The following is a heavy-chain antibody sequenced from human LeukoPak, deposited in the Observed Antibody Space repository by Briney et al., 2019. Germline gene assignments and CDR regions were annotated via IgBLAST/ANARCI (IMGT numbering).Heavy chain of an antibody. V-gene: IGHV3-23*01. D-gene: IGHD6-13*01. CDR3: ARSRLEQQLAP. CDR2: ISGSGGST. Sequence: GGSLRLSCAASGFTFSSYAMSWVRQAPGQGLEWVSAISGSGGSTYYADSVKGRFTISRDNSKNTLYLQMNSLRAEDTAVYYCARSRLEQQLAPWGQGTLVTVSS. J-gene: IGHJ5*02. CDR1: GFTFSSYA.